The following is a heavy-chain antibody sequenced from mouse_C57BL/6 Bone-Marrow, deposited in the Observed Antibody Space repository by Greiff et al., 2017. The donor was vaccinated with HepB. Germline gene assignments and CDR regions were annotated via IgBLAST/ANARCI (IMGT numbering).Heavy chain of an antibody. V-gene: IGHV8-5*01. CDR2: IWWNDDK. Sequence: QVTLKVSGPGILQPSQTLSLTCSFSGFSLSTSNMGIGWIRQPSGKGLEWLAHIWWNDDKYYNPSLKSRLTISKDTSNNQVFLKITRVDTADSATYYGAQRINVGSSFPYWGQGTLVTVSA. CDR3: AQRINVGSSFPY. J-gene: IGHJ3*01. D-gene: IGHD1-3*01. CDR1: GFSLSTSNMG.